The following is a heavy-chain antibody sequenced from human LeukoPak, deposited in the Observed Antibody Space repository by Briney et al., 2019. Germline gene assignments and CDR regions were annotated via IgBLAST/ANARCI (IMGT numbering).Heavy chain of an antibody. CDR1: GFSFSNAW. Sequence: PGGSLRLSCAASGFSFSNAWMTWVRQAPGKGLEWVGRIKSKTDGGTTDYAAPVKGRFTISRDDSKNTLYLQMNSLDTEDTAVYYCTTGELSRQAILIDYWGQGTLVTVSS. J-gene: IGHJ4*02. V-gene: IGHV3-15*01. CDR3: TTGELSRQAILIDY. CDR2: IKSKTDGGTT. D-gene: IGHD3-16*02.